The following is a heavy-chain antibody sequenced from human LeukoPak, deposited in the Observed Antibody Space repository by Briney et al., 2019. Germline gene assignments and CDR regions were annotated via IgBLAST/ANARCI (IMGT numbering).Heavy chain of an antibody. Sequence: PLETLSLTCTVSGGSISSYYWSWIRQPPGKGLEWIGYIYYSGSTNYNPSLKSRVTISVDTSKNQFSLKLSSVTAADTAVYYCARPTYDSSGYLSFDYWGQGILVTVSS. CDR3: ARPTYDSSGYLSFDY. D-gene: IGHD3-22*01. V-gene: IGHV4-59*08. CDR2: IYYSGST. CDR1: GGSISSYY. J-gene: IGHJ4*02.